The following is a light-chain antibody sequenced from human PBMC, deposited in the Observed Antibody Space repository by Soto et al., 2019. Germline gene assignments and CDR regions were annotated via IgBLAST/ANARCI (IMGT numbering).Light chain of an antibody. V-gene: IGKV3-20*01. Sequence: EVVLTQSPGTLSLSPGERATLSCRASQSVSNNYLAWYQQKPGQAPRLLIYGASTRATGVPDRFSGSGCGTEFTLTINRLEPEDFVVFYCHQYSSSPRTFGQGTRVEVK. J-gene: IGKJ1*01. CDR1: QSVSNNY. CDR3: HQYSSSPRT. CDR2: GAS.